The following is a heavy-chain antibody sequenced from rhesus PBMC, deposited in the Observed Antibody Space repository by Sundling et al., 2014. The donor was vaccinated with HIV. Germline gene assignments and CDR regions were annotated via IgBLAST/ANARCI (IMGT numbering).Heavy chain of an antibody. CDR2: ISGDSNYI. D-gene: IGHD3-28*01. CDR3: IRDPNYASGHYTVGY. J-gene: IGHJ4*01. CDR1: GFTFNTYG. Sequence: EVRLVESGGGLVQPGGSLRLSCAASGFTFNTYGMSWVRQAPGKGLEWVSSISGDSNYIYYADSVKGRFTISRDNAKNSLSLQMSSLRAADTAVYYCIRDPNYASGHYTVGYWGQGVLVTVSS. V-gene: IGHV3-136*01.